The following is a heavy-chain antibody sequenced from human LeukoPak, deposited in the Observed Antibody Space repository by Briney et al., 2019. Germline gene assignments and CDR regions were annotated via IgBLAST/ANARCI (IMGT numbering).Heavy chain of an antibody. CDR1: GYTFTTYD. CDR3: ARGRGSGHKENWFDP. Sequence: ATVKVSCKASGYTFTTYDINWVRQATGQGLEWMGWMNPNSGNTGYTQKFQGRVTMTRNTSISTAYMELSSLRSEDTAVYYCARGRGSGHKENWFDPWGQGTLVTVSS. V-gene: IGHV1-8*01. D-gene: IGHD6-19*01. J-gene: IGHJ5*02. CDR2: MNPNSGNT.